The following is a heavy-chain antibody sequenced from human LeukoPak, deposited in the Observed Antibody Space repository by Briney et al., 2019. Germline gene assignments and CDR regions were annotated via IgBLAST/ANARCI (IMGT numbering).Heavy chain of an antibody. CDR1: GFTFSSYS. J-gene: IGHJ6*03. Sequence: GGSLRLSCAASGFTFSSYSMNWVRQAPGKGLEWVSSISSSSSYIYYADSVKGRFTISRDNAKNSLYLQMNSPRAEDTAVYYCARELTYAVTADMGVWGKGTTVTVSS. V-gene: IGHV3-21*01. CDR2: ISSSSSYI. CDR3: ARELTYAVTADMGV. D-gene: IGHD4-23*01.